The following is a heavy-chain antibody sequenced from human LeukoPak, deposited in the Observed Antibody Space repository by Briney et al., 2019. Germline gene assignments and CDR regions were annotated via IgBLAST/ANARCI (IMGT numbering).Heavy chain of an antibody. V-gene: IGHV1-69*01. CDR3: ARGPGYSGYDSPGWYTIRFDY. Sequence: SVKVSRKASGGTFSSYAISWVRQAPGQGLEWMGGIIPSFGTANYAQKFQGRVTITADESTSTAYMELSSLRSEDTAVYYCARGPGYSGYDSPGWYTIRFDYWGQGTLVTVSS. CDR1: GGTFSSYA. CDR2: IIPSFGTA. J-gene: IGHJ4*02. D-gene: IGHD5-12*01.